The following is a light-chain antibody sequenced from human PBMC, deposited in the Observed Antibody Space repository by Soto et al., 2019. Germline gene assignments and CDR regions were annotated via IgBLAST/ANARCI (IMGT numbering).Light chain of an antibody. Sequence: MMMTQSPATLSVSPGERVTLSCRTSHSVNSHVAWYQQKPGQAPRLLLYGASTRATGIPVRFSGSGFGTEFTLTISSLQSEDFVVYYCQQYKNWPLFGQGTRWIS. J-gene: IGKJ1*01. CDR3: QQYKNWPL. CDR2: GAS. V-gene: IGKV3-15*01. CDR1: HSVNSH.